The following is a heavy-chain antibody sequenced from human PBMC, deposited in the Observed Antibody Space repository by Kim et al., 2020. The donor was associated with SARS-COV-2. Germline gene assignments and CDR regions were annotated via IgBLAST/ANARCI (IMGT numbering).Heavy chain of an antibody. CDR3: ARVMVYYYYGMDV. CDR2: IIPIFGTA. Sequence: SVKVSCKASGGTFSSYAISWVRQAPGQGLEWMGGIIPIFGTANYAQKFQGRVTITADESTSTAYMELSSLRSEDTAVYYCARVMVYYYYGMDVWGQGTTVTVSS. V-gene: IGHV1-69*13. CDR1: GGTFSSYA. J-gene: IGHJ6*02. D-gene: IGHD3-10*01.